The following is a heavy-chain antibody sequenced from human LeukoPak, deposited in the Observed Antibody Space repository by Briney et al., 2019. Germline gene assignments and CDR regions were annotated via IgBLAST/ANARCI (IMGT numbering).Heavy chain of an antibody. CDR1: GFTFSSYG. Sequence: GGSLRLSCAASGFTFSSYGMHWVRQAPGKGLEWVTFIRYDGSNKYSADSVKGRFTISRDNSKNTLYLQMNSLRADDTAVYYCAGVDAAMPDAFDIWGQGTTVTVSS. CDR3: AGVDAAMPDAFDI. D-gene: IGHD5-18*01. V-gene: IGHV3-30*02. J-gene: IGHJ3*02. CDR2: IRYDGSNK.